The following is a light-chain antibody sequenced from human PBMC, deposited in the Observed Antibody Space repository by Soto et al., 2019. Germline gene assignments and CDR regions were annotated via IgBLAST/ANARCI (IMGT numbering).Light chain of an antibody. J-gene: IGLJ1*01. CDR1: SGDIGSYNL. CDR2: EVN. Sequence: QSALTQPASVSGSPGQSITISCTGTSGDIGSYNLVSWYQHHPGKAPQLMIYEVNKRPSGVSDRFSGSKSGNTASLTISGLQSEDETDYYSCSYAGSSTPFVFGTGTKVTVL. V-gene: IGLV2-23*02. CDR3: CSYAGSSTPFV.